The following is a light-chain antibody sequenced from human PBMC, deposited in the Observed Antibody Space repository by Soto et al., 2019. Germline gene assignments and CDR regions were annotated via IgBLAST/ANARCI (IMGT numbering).Light chain of an antibody. J-gene: IGLJ1*01. CDR2: EGS. V-gene: IGLV2-23*03. Sequence: QSALTQPASVSGPPGQSITISCTGTSSDVGSYNLVSWYQQHPGKAPKVMIYEGSKRPSGVSNRFSGSKSGNTASLTISGLQAEDEADYYCCSYAGSSTFLYVFGTGTKLTVL. CDR1: SSDVGSYNL. CDR3: CSYAGSSTFLYV.